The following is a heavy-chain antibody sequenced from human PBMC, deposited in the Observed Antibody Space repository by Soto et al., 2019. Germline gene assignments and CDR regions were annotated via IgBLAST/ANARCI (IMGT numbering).Heavy chain of an antibody. CDR1: GGSISSYY. Sequence: SETLSLTCTVSGGSISSYYWSWIRQPPGKGLEWIGYIYYSGSTNYNPSLKSRVTISVDTSKNQFSLKLSSVTAADTAVYYCARHYALDVVVPAAIRWFDPWGQGTLVTVSS. V-gene: IGHV4-59*08. J-gene: IGHJ5*02. CDR2: IYYSGST. CDR3: ARHYALDVVVPAAIRWFDP. D-gene: IGHD2-2*01.